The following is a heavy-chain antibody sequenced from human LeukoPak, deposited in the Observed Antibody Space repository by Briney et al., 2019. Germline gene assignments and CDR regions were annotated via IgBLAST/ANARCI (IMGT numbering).Heavy chain of an antibody. V-gene: IGHV3-11*01. Sequence: GGSLRLSCAASGFTFSDYNMRWIRQAPGKGLEWVSSISRSGSTKYYADSVKGRFTISRDNAKNSLFLQMNSLRAEDTAVYYCAKGQGQWLVPSAFDIWGQGTMVTVSS. CDR3: AKGQGQWLVPSAFDI. CDR1: GFTFSDYN. D-gene: IGHD6-19*01. J-gene: IGHJ3*02. CDR2: ISRSGSTK.